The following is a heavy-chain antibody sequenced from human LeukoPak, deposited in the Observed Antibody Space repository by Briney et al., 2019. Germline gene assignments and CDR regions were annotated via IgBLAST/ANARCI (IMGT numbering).Heavy chain of an antibody. V-gene: IGHV3-30-3*01. J-gene: IGHJ4*02. CDR1: GYTSSSYA. CDR2: ISYDGSNK. CDR3: ARDTGAWDDSSGYPDY. D-gene: IGHD3-22*01. Sequence: PGGSLRLSCAASGYTSSSYAMHWVRQAPGKGLEWVAVISYDGSNKYYADSVKGRFTISRDNSKNTLYLQMNSLRAEDTAVYYCARDTGAWDDSSGYPDYWGQGTLVTVSS.